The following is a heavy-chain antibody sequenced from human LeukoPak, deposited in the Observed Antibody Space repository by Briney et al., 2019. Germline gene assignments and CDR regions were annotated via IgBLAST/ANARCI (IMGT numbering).Heavy chain of an antibody. Sequence: PGGSLRLSCVASGFPFSSYWMTWVRQAPGKGLEWVANIKQDGSKKSYVDSVKGRFTISRDNSKYTVHLQMNSLRAEDTAVYYCARSYRSGWYYFDYWGQGTLVTVS. D-gene: IGHD6-19*01. V-gene: IGHV3-7*01. CDR1: GFPFSSYW. CDR3: ARSYRSGWYYFDY. CDR2: IKQDGSKK. J-gene: IGHJ4*02.